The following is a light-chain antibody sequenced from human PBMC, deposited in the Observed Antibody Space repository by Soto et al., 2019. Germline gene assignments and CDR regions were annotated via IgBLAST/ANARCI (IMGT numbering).Light chain of an antibody. V-gene: IGLV2-8*01. CDR3: TSYASISTSAV. Sequence: QSALTQPPSASGSPGQSVTISCTGTSSDVGGYNYVSWYQQHPGKAPKFMIYEVNKRPSGVPDRFSGSKSGNTASLTVSGLQAGDEADYYCTSYASISTSAVFGGGTKVTVL. CDR1: SSDVGGYNY. CDR2: EVN. J-gene: IGLJ2*01.